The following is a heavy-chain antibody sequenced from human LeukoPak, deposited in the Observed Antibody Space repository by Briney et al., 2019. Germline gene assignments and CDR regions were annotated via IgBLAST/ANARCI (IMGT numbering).Heavy chain of an antibody. J-gene: IGHJ3*02. CDR3: ARGRQYYYDSSGYPGNDAFDI. CDR1: GASISSSSYY. Sequence: PSETLSLTCTVSGASISSSSYYWGWIRQRPGKGLEWIGSMYYSGSTHYNPSLKSRVTISVDTSKNQFSLKLSSVTAADTAVYYCARGRQYYYDSSGYPGNDAFDIWGQGTMVTVSS. V-gene: IGHV4-39*07. D-gene: IGHD3-22*01. CDR2: MYYSGST.